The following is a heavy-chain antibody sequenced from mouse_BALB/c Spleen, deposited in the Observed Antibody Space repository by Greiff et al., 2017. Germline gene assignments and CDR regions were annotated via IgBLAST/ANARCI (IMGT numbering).Heavy chain of an antibody. V-gene: IGHV5-12-1*01. Sequence: EVKLMESGGGLVKPGGSLKLSCAASGFAFSSYDMSWVRQTPEKRLEWVAYISSGGGSTYYPDTVKGRFTISRDNAKNTLYLQMSSLKSEDTAMYYCARHLITTDYYAMDYWGQGTSVTVSS. CDR3: ARHLITTDYYAMDY. CDR2: ISSGGGST. CDR1: GFAFSSYD. D-gene: IGHD2-4*01. J-gene: IGHJ4*01.